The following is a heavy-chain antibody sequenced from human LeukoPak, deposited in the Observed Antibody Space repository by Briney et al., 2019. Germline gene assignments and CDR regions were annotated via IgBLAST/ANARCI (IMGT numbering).Heavy chain of an antibody. CDR2: ASYSGNT. D-gene: IGHD1-1*01. V-gene: IGHV4-39*07. CDR1: GVSISSSYSY. Sequence: SETLSLTCTVSGVSISSSYSYWGWIRQPPGMGLEWIGSASYSGNTYYNPSLKSRVTILVDTSKNQFSLKMTSVTAADTAVYYCARATGTTWGQGTLVTVSS. CDR3: ARATGTT. J-gene: IGHJ4*02.